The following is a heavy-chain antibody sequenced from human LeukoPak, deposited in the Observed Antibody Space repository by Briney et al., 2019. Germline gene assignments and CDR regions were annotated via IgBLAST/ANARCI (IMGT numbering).Heavy chain of an antibody. CDR2: IKEDGREK. V-gene: IGHV3-7*01. D-gene: IGHD3-10*01. CDR1: EFTFSNYE. Sequence: SGGSLRLSCAASEFTFSNYEMNWVRQAPGKGLEWGASIKEDGREKYYVDSVKGRFAIYRDNAENSLNSRRAEDTAVYYCGRGGVVRGRFEYWGQGTLVTVSS. CDR3: GRGGVVRGRFEY. J-gene: IGHJ4*02.